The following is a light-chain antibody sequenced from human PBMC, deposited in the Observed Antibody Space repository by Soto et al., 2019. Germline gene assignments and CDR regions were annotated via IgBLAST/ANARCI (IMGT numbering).Light chain of an antibody. CDR1: QSISSW. CDR3: QQYNSPWT. Sequence: DIQMTQSPSTLSASVGDRVTITCRASQSISSWLAWYQQKPGKAPKLLIYDASSLESGVPSMFSGSGSGTEFPLTISSLQPDDFATYYCQQYNSPWTFGQGAKVEIK. J-gene: IGKJ1*01. V-gene: IGKV1-5*01. CDR2: DAS.